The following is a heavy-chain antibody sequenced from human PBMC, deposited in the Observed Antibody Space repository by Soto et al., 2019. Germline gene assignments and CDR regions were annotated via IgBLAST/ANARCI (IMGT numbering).Heavy chain of an antibody. Sequence: EVQLLESGGGLVQPGGSLRLSCAASGFTFSSYAMSWVRQAPGKGLEWVSAISGSGGSTYYADSVKDRFTISRDNSKNTLYLQMNSLRAEDTAVYYCAKDTTTVTYYYYGMDVWGQGTTVTVSS. V-gene: IGHV3-23*01. CDR1: GFTFSSYA. CDR3: AKDTTTVTYYYYGMDV. CDR2: ISGSGGST. D-gene: IGHD4-17*01. J-gene: IGHJ6*02.